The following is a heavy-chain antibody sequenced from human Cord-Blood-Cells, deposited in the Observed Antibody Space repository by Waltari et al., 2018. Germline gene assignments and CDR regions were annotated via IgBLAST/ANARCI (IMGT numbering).Heavy chain of an antibody. CDR1: GGSISSGSYY. CDR3: ARDQGGSSSWYDAFDI. J-gene: IGHJ3*02. Sequence: QVQLQESGPGLVKPSQTLSLTCTVSGGSISSGSYYWSWIRQPAGKGLEWIGYIYTSGSTTYNPSLKSRVTISVDTSKNQFSLKLSSVTAADTAVYYCARDQGGSSSWYDAFDIWGQGTMVTVSS. CDR2: IYTSGST. V-gene: IGHV4-61*09. D-gene: IGHD6-13*01.